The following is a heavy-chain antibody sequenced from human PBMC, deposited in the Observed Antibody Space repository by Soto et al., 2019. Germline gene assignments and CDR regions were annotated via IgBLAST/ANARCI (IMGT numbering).Heavy chain of an antibody. CDR1: GYNFDSDG. CDR3: ANRGNPLMDL. J-gene: IGHJ6*02. V-gene: IGHV1-18*01. CDR2: IYASNGYT. Sequence: QVYLVQSGGEAKKPGASVKVSCKASGYNFDSDGVTWVRQAPGQGLEWLGWIYASNGYTNYARKFQDRVIMTPDTSTRTFYLELRSLKSDDTAVYYCANRGNPLMDLWGQGTTVIVSS.